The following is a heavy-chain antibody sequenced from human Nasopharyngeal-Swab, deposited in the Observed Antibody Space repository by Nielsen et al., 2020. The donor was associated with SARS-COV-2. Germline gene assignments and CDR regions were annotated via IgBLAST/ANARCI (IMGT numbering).Heavy chain of an antibody. Sequence: GESLKISCAASGFTFSSYAMHWVRQAPGKGLEWVAVISYDGSNKYYADSVTGRFTISRDNSKNTLYLQMNSLRAEDTAVYYCARVGGYYDSSGYYHYYYYMDVWGKGTTVTVSS. J-gene: IGHJ6*03. CDR2: ISYDGSNK. CDR3: ARVGGYYDSSGYYHYYYYMDV. CDR1: GFTFSSYA. V-gene: IGHV3-30*04. D-gene: IGHD3-22*01.